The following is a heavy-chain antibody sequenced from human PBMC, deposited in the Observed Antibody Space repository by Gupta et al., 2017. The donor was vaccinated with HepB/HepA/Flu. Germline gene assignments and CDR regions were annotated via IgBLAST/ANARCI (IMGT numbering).Heavy chain of an antibody. J-gene: IGHJ6*03. CDR2: ISPYNGRT. Sequence: QVQLVQPGAEVKNPGASVKLSCMAYGYTFRNYGFTWVRQAPGQGLEWIGWISPYNGRTDYAQKLQGRVSMTTDPSTTTAYMELRSLRSDDTAVYYCGRWGPLYYYMDVWGKGTTVTVSS. V-gene: IGHV1-18*01. CDR3: GRWGPLYYYMDV. CDR1: GYTFRNYG. D-gene: IGHD3-16*01.